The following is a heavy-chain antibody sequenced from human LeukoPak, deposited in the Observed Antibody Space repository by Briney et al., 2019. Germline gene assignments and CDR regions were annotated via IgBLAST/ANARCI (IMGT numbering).Heavy chain of an antibody. CDR2: ISSNGGST. V-gene: IGHV3-64*01. D-gene: IGHD3-3*01. CDR3: ARVLRYDFWSGYDF. Sequence: GGSLRLSCAASGFTFSTYAMHWVRQAPGKGLEYVSAISSNGGSTYYANSVKGRFTISRDSSNNTLYLQMGSLRADDIAVYYCARVLRYDFWSGYDFWGQGTLVTVSS. CDR1: GFTFSTYA. J-gene: IGHJ4*02.